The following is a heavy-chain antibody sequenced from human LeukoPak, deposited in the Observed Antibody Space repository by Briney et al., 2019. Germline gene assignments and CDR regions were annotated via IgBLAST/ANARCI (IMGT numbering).Heavy chain of an antibody. CDR2: INSDGSST. D-gene: IGHD3-3*01. Sequence: GGSLRLSCAASGFTFSSYWMHWVRQAPGKGLVWVSRINSDGSSTSYADSVKGRFTISRDSAKNTLYLQMNSLRAEDTAVYYCARVRTIFAPRWFDPWGQGTLVTVSS. CDR3: ARVRTIFAPRWFDP. CDR1: GFTFSSYW. J-gene: IGHJ5*02. V-gene: IGHV3-74*01.